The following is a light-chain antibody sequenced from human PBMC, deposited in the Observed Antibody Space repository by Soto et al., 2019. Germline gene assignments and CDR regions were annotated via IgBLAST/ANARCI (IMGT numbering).Light chain of an antibody. CDR3: QQSYSNLPT. J-gene: IGKJ4*01. V-gene: IGKV1-39*01. CDR1: RNISKS. CDR2: AAS. Sequence: DIQMTQSPSSLSASVGDRVTITCRANRNISKSLNWYQQKPGKAPNLLIYAASSLQSGAPSRFSGSGSGTDFTLIISSLQREDFADYFCQQSYSNLPTFGGGTKVDIK.